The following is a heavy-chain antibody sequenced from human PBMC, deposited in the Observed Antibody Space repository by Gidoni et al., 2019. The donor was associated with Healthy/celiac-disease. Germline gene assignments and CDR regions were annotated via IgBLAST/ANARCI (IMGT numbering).Heavy chain of an antibody. V-gene: IGHV4-31*03. CDR2: IYYSGST. Sequence: QVQLQESGPGLVKPSQTLSLTCTVSGGSISSGGYYWSWIRQHPGKGLEWIGYIYYSGSTYYNPSLKSRVTISVDTSKNQFSLKLSSVTAADTAVYYCARDLNHDYGGNSYSDAFDIWGQGTMVTVSS. J-gene: IGHJ3*02. CDR3: ARDLNHDYGGNSYSDAFDI. D-gene: IGHD2-21*02. CDR1: GGSISSGGYY.